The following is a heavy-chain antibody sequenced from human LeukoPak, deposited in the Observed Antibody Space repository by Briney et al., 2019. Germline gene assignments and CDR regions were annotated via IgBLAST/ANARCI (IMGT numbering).Heavy chain of an antibody. V-gene: IGHV1-18*01. D-gene: IGHD3-10*01. CDR2: ISSYKGTA. J-gene: IGHJ4*02. CDR3: ARAISGHFTMVRGVLVQGIYFDS. CDR1: GYTFSTYG. Sequence: ASVKHSCMASGYTFSTYGISWVRQAPGQGLEWMGWISSYKGTANYAQKFQGRVSMTRDTSTSTAYMDLKSLRSDDTAVYYCARAISGHFTMVRGVLVQGIYFDSWGQGTLVTVSS.